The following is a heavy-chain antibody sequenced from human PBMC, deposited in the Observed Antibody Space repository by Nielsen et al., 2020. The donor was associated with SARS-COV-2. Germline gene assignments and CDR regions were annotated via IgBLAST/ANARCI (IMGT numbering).Heavy chain of an antibody. Sequence: ASVKVSCKASGYSFTTYAIHWARQAPGQRLEWMGWINADNGNTRYSQKFQGRVTITRDTSASTAYMELSSLRSEDTAVYYCARDGRYSSSPADYWGQGTLVTVSS. CDR2: INADNGNT. J-gene: IGHJ4*02. D-gene: IGHD6-6*01. CDR3: ARDGRYSSSPADY. V-gene: IGHV1-3*01. CDR1: GYSFTTYA.